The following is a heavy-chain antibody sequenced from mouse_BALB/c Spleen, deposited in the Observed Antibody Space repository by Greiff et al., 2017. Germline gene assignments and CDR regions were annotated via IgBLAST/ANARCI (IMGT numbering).Heavy chain of an antibody. J-gene: IGHJ4*01. V-gene: IGHV5-15*02. Sequence: EVQRVESGGGLVQPGGSRKLSCAASGFTFSDYGMAWVRQAPGKGPEWVAFISNLAYSIYYADTVTGRFTISRENAKNTLYLEMSSLRSEDTAMYYCARDRGGYYYAMDYWGQGTSVTVSS. CDR3: ARDRGGYYYAMDY. CDR2: ISNLAYSI. CDR1: GFTFSDYG. D-gene: IGHD2-2*01.